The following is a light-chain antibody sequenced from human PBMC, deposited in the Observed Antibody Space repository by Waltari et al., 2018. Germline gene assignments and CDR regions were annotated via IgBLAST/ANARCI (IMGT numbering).Light chain of an antibody. Sequence: DIQMTQSPSSLSASVGDRVTITCRASQRISSYLNWYQQKPGKAPKLLSYAATSLQSGIPSRFTGGGSGTDFTLTISSLQPEDFATYYCQQGYSTPRTFGQGTKVDIK. CDR2: AAT. CDR1: QRISSY. J-gene: IGKJ1*01. CDR3: QQGYSTPRT. V-gene: IGKV1-39*01.